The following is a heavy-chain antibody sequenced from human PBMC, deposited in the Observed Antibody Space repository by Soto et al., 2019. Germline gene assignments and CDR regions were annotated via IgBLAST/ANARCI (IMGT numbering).Heavy chain of an antibody. Sequence: SETLSVTWAVYGGSFSGYYWSWIRQPPGKGLEWIGEINHSGSTNYNPSLKSRVTISVDTSKNQFSLKLSSVTAADTAVYYCARRSLSTTDYDILTGYHDFDYWGQGTPVTVSS. V-gene: IGHV4-34*01. D-gene: IGHD3-9*01. CDR3: ARRSLSTTDYDILTGYHDFDY. CDR2: INHSGST. J-gene: IGHJ4*02. CDR1: GGSFSGYY.